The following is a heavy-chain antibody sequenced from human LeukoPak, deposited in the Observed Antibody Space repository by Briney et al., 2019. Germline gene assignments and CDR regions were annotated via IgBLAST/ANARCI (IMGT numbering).Heavy chain of an antibody. CDR3: ARGAGGYSYGYGIDY. J-gene: IGHJ4*02. V-gene: IGHV3-7*01. Sequence: GGSLRLSCAASGFRFNTYWMSWVRQAPGKGLEWVANIKQDGNEKYYADSVKGRFTISRDNAKNSLYLQMNSLRAEDTAVYYCARGAGGYSYGYGIDYWGQGTLVTVSS. CDR1: GFRFNTYW. D-gene: IGHD5-18*01. CDR2: IKQDGNEK.